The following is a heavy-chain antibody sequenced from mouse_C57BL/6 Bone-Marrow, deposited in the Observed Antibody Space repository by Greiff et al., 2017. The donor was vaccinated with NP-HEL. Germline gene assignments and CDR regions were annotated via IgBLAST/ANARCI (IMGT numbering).Heavy chain of an antibody. CDR2: IDPETGGT. Sequence: VQLQQSGAELVRPGASVTLSCKASGYTFTDYEMHWVKQTPVHGLEWIGAIDPETGGTAYNQKFKGKATLTADKSSSTAYMELRSLTSEDSADDYCTRSDPYYFDYWGQGTTLTVSA. V-gene: IGHV1-15*01. J-gene: IGHJ2*01. CDR1: GYTFTDYE. CDR3: TRSDPYYFDY.